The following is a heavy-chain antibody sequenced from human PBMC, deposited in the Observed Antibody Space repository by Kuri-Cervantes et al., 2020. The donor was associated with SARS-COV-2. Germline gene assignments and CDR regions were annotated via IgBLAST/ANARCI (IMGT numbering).Heavy chain of an antibody. J-gene: IGHJ6*03. Sequence: GESLKISCAASGFTFSSYGMHWVRQAPGKGLEWVAFIRYDGSNKYCADSVKGRFTISRDNSKNTLYLQMNSLRAEDTAVYYCARDQGDLYYYYYMDVWGKGTTVTVSS. CDR2: IRYDGSNK. CDR1: GFTFSSYG. V-gene: IGHV3-30*02. D-gene: IGHD3-16*01. CDR3: ARDQGDLYYYYYMDV.